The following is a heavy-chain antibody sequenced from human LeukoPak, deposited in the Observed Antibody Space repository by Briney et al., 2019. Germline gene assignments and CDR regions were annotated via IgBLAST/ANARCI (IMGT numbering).Heavy chain of an antibody. CDR1: GYTFTGYY. D-gene: IGHD2-2*01. CDR3: ARGIPAPEGLDAFDI. J-gene: IGHJ3*02. Sequence: GASVTVSCKASGYTFTGYYIHWVRQAPGQGLEWMGRITPNSGGTNYPQKFQGRVTMTRDTSISTAYMELSRLRSDDTAVYYCARGIPAPEGLDAFDIWGQGTRVTVSS. CDR2: ITPNSGGT. V-gene: IGHV1-2*06.